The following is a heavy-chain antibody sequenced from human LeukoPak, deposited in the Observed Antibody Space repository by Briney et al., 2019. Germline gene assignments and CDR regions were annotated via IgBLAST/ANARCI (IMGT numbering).Heavy chain of an antibody. V-gene: IGHV4-59*01. D-gene: IGHD3-10*01. J-gene: IGHJ6*03. CDR1: GGSFSGYY. CDR3: ARVGSTMEYYYYMDV. CDR2: IYYSGST. Sequence: PSETLSLTCAVYGGSFSGYYWSWIRQPPGKGLEWIGYIYYSGSTNYNPSLKSRVTISVDTSKNQFSLKLSSVTAADTAVYYCARVGSTMEYYYYMDVWGKGTTVTISS.